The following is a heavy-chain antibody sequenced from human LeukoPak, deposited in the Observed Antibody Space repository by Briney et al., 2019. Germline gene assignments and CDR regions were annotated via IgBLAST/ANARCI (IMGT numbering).Heavy chain of an antibody. Sequence: SETLSLTCTVSGGSVNSYYWSWLRQPPGKGLEGIAYTHSSGNTHNNPSLKSRVTISVDTSKNQFSLKLSSLTAADTAVYYCAREPSFSGWFESWGQGTLVTVSS. CDR1: GGSVNSYY. J-gene: IGHJ5*01. D-gene: IGHD1-26*01. CDR2: THSSGNT. V-gene: IGHV4-59*02. CDR3: AREPSFSGWFES.